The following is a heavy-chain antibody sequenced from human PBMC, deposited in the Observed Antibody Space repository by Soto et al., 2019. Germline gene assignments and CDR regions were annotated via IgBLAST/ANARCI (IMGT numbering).Heavy chain of an antibody. V-gene: IGHV4-34*01. J-gene: IGHJ2*01. CDR2: INHSGSA. Sequence: SETLSLTCAVNGGSFSGHYWSWIRQTPGKGLQWIGQINHSGSANYNPSLKSRVTISVHTSNSQFSLELSSVTAADTAVYYCVTDKVYRGSYENWYFDLWGRVTLVTVSS. CDR1: GGSFSGHY. CDR3: VTDKVYRGSYENWYFDL. D-gene: IGHD1-26*01.